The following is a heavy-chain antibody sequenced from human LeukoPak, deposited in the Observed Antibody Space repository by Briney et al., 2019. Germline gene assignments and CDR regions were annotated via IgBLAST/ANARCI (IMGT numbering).Heavy chain of an antibody. J-gene: IGHJ4*02. Sequence: GGSLRLSCAASGFTFSNYWMSWVRQAPGKGLVWISRISGDGRTISYADSVKGRFTISRDNAKNTVSLQMNSLRAEDTAVYYCAKDFEWELIFDYWGQGTLVTVSS. CDR2: ISGDGRTI. V-gene: IGHV3-74*01. CDR3: AKDFEWELIFDY. D-gene: IGHD1-26*01. CDR1: GFTFSNYW.